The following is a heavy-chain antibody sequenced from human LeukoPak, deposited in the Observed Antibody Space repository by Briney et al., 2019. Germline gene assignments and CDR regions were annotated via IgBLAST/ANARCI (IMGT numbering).Heavy chain of an antibody. J-gene: IGHJ4*02. V-gene: IGHV3-30-3*01. CDR3: ARDTKPSDY. Sequence: GGSLRLSCAASGFTFSSYAMHWVRQAPGKGLEWVAVISFDGSSKYYADSVKGRFTISRDNSKNTLYLQMNSLRAEDTAVYYCARDTKPSDYWGQGTLVTVSS. CDR2: ISFDGSSK. CDR1: GFTFSSYA.